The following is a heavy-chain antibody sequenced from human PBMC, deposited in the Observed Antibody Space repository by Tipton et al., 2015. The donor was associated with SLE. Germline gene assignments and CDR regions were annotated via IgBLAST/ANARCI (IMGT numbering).Heavy chain of an antibody. V-gene: IGHV3-33*01. CDR2: IWYDGSNK. CDR1: GITFRSYV. D-gene: IGHD3-16*01. CDR3: AREDRESGGFQY. Sequence: RSLRLSCAASGITFRSYVMHWVRQAPGKGLEWVAVIWYDGSNKYYADSVKGRFTLSRDDARNSLYLQMNSLRAEDTAVYYCAREDRESGGFQYWGQGTLVTVSS. J-gene: IGHJ1*01.